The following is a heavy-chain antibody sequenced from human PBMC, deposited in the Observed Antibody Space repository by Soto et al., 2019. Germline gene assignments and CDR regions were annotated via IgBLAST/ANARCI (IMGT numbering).Heavy chain of an antibody. CDR2: IGTAGDT. CDR3: ARDRFEGGGNPTLGYFDL. CDR1: GFTFSGYD. D-gene: IGHD2-15*01. Sequence: EVQLVESGGGLVQPGGSLRLSCVASGFTFSGYDMHWVRQTTGKGLEWVSAIGTAGDTYYPGSVKGRFTISRENAKNSLYLQMNSLRAEDTAVYYCARDRFEGGGNPTLGYFDLWGRGTLVTVSS. J-gene: IGHJ2*01. V-gene: IGHV3-13*01.